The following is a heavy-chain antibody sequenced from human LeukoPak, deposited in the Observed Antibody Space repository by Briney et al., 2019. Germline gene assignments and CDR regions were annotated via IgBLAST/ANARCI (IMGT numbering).Heavy chain of an antibody. V-gene: IGHV3-21*04. D-gene: IGHD1-26*01. CDR1: AFSLIAYN. CDR2: ISYTGTYI. Sequence: GGSLRLSCAASAFSLIAYNMNWVRQAPGKGLEWVSSISYTGTYIYYADSVKGRFTISRDNAQNSLYLQMNSLRAEDTAIYYCVRDRGTYRPIDYWGQGTLVTVSS. CDR3: VRDRGTYRPIDY. J-gene: IGHJ4*02.